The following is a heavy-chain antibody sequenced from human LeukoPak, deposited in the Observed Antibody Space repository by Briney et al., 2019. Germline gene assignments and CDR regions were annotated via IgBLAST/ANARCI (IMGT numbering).Heavy chain of an antibody. V-gene: IGHV1-2*06. Sequence: GASVTVSCTSSGYTFTGYYMHWVRQAPGQGLEWMGRINPNSGGTNYAQKFQSRVTMTRDTSISTAYMELSRLRSDDTAVYYCARPRELGAFDIWGQGTMVTVSS. J-gene: IGHJ3*02. CDR2: INPNSGGT. D-gene: IGHD3-16*01. CDR1: GYTFTGYY. CDR3: ARPRELGAFDI.